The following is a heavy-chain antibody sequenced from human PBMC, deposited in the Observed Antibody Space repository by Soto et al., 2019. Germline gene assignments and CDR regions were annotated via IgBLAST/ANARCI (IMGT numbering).Heavy chain of an antibody. Sequence: PSETLYLTCTVSGGSISSGDYYWSWIRQPPGKGLEWIGYIYYSGSTYYNPSLKSRVTISVDTSKNQFSLKLSSVTAADTAVYYCARAHTIFGVVIIVGWFDPWGQGTLVTVSS. D-gene: IGHD3-3*01. V-gene: IGHV4-30-4*01. CDR1: GGSISSGDYY. J-gene: IGHJ5*02. CDR3: ARAHTIFGVVIIVGWFDP. CDR2: IYYSGST.